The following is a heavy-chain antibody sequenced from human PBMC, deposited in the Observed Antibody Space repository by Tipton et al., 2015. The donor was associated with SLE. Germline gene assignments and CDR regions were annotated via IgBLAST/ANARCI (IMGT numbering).Heavy chain of an antibody. V-gene: IGHV4-61*02. D-gene: IGHD3-3*01. Sequence: TLSLTCTVSGGSFGSGGYYWTWVRQSAGKGLEFIGRIYTSGSTNYNPSLESRVTISVDTSKNQFYLRLTSVTAADTAVYYCARGGAFWSGPTSYYYFFYYMDVWGKGTTVPVSS. CDR1: GGSFGSGGYY. CDR3: ARGGAFWSGPTSYYYFFYYMDV. CDR2: IYTSGST. J-gene: IGHJ6*03.